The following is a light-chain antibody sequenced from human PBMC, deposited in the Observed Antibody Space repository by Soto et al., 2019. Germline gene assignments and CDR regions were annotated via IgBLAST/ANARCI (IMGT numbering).Light chain of an antibody. CDR2: DVS. V-gene: IGLV2-14*03. Sequence: QSVVAQPASVSGSRGQSITISCTGTSSDVGRYNYVSWFQQHPGKVPKLIIYDVSNWPSGVSDRFSSSKSGNTASLTISGLQPEDEADYYCSSFTSSSTFVFGTGTKLTVL. CDR1: SSDVGRYNY. J-gene: IGLJ1*01. CDR3: SSFTSSSTFV.